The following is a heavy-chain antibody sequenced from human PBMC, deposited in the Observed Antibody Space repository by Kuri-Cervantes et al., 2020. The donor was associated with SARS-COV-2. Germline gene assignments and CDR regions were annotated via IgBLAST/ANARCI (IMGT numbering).Heavy chain of an antibody. J-gene: IGHJ6*02. CDR3: AREGGWLQLGVPWGDYYYSGMDV. V-gene: IGHV1-69*10. CDR1: GGTFSSNA. Sequence: PVNVSCKASGGTFSSNAISWVRQAPGQGLEWMGGIIPIFGIATYARKFQCRVTITADKSTSTAYMELSSLRSEDSAVYYCAREGGWLQLGVPWGDYYYSGMDVWCQGTTVTVSS. D-gene: IGHD5-24*01. CDR2: IIPIFGIA.